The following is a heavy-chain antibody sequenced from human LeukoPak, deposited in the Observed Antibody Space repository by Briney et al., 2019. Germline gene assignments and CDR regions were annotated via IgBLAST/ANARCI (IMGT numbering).Heavy chain of an antibody. V-gene: IGHV1-8*01. J-gene: IGHJ4*01. CDR3: ARGDSLQGRAGALLWFGEHLYY. D-gene: IGHD3-10*01. Sequence: ASVNLSRKASGYTFTSYDINWVRQATGQGLEWMGWTNPNSGNTGYAQKFQGRVTMTRNTSISTAYMELSSLRSEDTAVYYCARGDSLQGRAGALLWFGEHLYYWGQGTMVTVSS. CDR2: TNPNSGNT. CDR1: GYTFTSYD.